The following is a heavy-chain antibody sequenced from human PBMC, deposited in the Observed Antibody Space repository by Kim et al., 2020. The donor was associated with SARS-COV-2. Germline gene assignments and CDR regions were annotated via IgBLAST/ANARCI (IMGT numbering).Heavy chain of an antibody. CDR1: GFTVSSNY. CDR2: IYSGGST. V-gene: IGHV3-66*01. CDR3: ARVTAYTTGTTLRGSYFDL. Sequence: GGSLRLSCAASGFTVSSNYMSWVRQAPGKGLEWVSVIYSGGSTYYADSVKGRFTVSRDNAKNTIYFQMNSLRAEDTAVYYCARVTAYTTGTTLRGSYFDLWGRGTLVTVSS. J-gene: IGHJ2*01. D-gene: IGHD4-17*01.